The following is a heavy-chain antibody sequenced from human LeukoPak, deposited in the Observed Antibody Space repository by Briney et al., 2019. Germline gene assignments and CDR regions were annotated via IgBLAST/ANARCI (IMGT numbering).Heavy chain of an antibody. J-gene: IGHJ4*02. D-gene: IGHD6-13*01. Sequence: GSLRLSCAASGFTFSSYSMNWVRQAPGKGLEWVSYISSGSSTIYYADSVKGRFTISRDNAKNSLYLQMNSLRAEDTAVYYCARAQTGSSWQHLDYWGQGTLVTVSS. V-gene: IGHV3-48*04. CDR2: ISSGSSTI. CDR1: GFTFSSYS. CDR3: ARAQTGSSWQHLDY.